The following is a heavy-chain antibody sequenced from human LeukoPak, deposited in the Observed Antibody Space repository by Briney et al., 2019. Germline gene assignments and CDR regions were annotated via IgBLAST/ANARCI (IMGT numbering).Heavy chain of an antibody. CDR3: ARDRHDILTGYYNWFDP. CDR1: GYTFTGYY. CDR2: INPNSGGT. Sequence: ASVKVSCKASGYTFTGYYMHWVRQAPGQGLEWMGWINPNSGGTHYSQKFQGRVTVTRDTSISTAYMELSRLRSDDTAVYYCARDRHDILTGYYNWFDPWGQGTLVTVSS. J-gene: IGHJ5*02. D-gene: IGHD3-9*01. V-gene: IGHV1-2*02.